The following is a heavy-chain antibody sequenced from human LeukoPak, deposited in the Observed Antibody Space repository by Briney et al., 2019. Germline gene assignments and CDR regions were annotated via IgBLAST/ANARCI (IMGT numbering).Heavy chain of an antibody. Sequence: VPPGGSLSLSCAASGFTFSSYWMSWVRRAPGKGLEWVANIKQDGSEKYYVDSVKGRFTISRDNAKNSLYLQMNSLRAEDTAVYYCATEGAQTGTTHRTIDYWGQGTLVTVSS. CDR2: IKQDGSEK. CDR3: ATEGAQTGTTHRTIDY. V-gene: IGHV3-7*03. CDR1: GFTFSSYW. J-gene: IGHJ4*02. D-gene: IGHD1-1*01.